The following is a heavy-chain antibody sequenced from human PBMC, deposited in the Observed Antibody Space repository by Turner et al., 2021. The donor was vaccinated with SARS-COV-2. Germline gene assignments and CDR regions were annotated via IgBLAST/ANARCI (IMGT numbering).Heavy chain of an antibody. CDR3: AKYGLGSSSLFDTNLDS. D-gene: IGHD1-26*01. V-gene: IGHV3-30*18. CDR2: ISYDGSNK. J-gene: IGHJ4*02. Sequence: QVQLVESGGGVVQPGRWLSISCAASGVTFSSSGMHWVRQAPGKGLEWVAVISYDGSNKFYADTVKGRFTISRDNSKNALYLQMNSLRAEDTAVYYCAKYGLGSSSLFDTNLDSWGQGTLVTVSS. CDR1: GVTFSSSG.